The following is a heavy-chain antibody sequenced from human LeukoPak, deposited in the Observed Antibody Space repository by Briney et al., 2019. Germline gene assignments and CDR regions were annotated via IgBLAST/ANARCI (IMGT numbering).Heavy chain of an antibody. J-gene: IGHJ6*02. CDR3: ARGAWFGDPDYYYYGMDA. CDR2: IYYSGST. CDR1: GGSISSGGYY. V-gene: IGHV4-31*03. D-gene: IGHD3-10*01. Sequence: SQTLSLTCTVSGGSISSGGYYWSWIRQHPGKGLEWIGYIYYSGSTYYNPSLKSRVTISVDTSKNQFSLKLSSVTAADTAVYYCARGAWFGDPDYYYYGMDAWGQGTTVTVSS.